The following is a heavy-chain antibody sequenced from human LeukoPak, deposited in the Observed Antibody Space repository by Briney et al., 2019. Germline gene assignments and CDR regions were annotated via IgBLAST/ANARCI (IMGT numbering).Heavy chain of an antibody. CDR1: GFTFSSYA. Sequence: PGGSLRLSCAASGFTFSSYAMSWVRQAPGKGLEWVSAISGSGGSTYYADSVKGRFTVSRDNSKNTLYPQMNSLRAEDTAVYYCARDDSSGYPYYFDHWGQGTLVTVSS. CDR3: ARDDSSGYPYYFDH. J-gene: IGHJ4*02. V-gene: IGHV3-23*01. D-gene: IGHD3-22*01. CDR2: ISGSGGST.